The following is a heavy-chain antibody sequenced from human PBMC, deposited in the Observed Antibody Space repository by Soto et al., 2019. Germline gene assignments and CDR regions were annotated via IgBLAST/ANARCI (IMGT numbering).Heavy chain of an antibody. D-gene: IGHD5-12*01. CDR3: AGGDQYSGFDS. CDR1: GYSFTSYD. V-gene: IGHV1-8*01. CDR2: MNTQFDNT. J-gene: IGHJ5*01. Sequence: QVQLVQSGAEVKKPGASVKVSCKTSGYSFTSYDGNWVRQVPGTGLEWMGWMNTQFDNTGHAQNFQGRVIMSRDTSIGTAYMELNNLMSDDTAVYYCAGGDQYSGFDSWGQGTLVTVSS.